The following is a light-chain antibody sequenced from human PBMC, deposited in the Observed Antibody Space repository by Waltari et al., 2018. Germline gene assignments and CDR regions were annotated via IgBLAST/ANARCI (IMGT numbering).Light chain of an antibody. CDR2: DVY. J-gene: IGKJ4*01. Sequence: VFTQSPVTLSVSPGERVTLSCRASQSVGSQLAWYQQKAGQAPRLLIHDVYNRAAGIPARFSGSGSGTDFSLTINSPEPEDSAVYFCQQRSEWPITFGGGTKVEIK. CDR3: QQRSEWPIT. CDR1: QSVGSQ. V-gene: IGKV3-11*01.